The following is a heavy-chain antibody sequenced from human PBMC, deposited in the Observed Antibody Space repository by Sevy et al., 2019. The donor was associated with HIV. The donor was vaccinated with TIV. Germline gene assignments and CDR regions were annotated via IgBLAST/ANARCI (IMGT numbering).Heavy chain of an antibody. V-gene: IGHV3-7*01. CDR3: ARAPASGLRSFDRLYIDY. CDR2: INEDGSHK. J-gene: IGHJ4*02. D-gene: IGHD3-9*01. Sequence: GGSLRLSCEPSGFTFTRYWMCWVRQAPGKGLEWVACINEDGSHKYNGESVKGRFTISRDNTKNSLYLQMSSLRAEDTAVYYCARAPASGLRSFDRLYIDYWGQGTLVTVSS. CDR1: GFTFTRYW.